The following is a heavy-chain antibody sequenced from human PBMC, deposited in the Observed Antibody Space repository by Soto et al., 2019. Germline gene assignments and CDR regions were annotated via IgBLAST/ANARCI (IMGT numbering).Heavy chain of an antibody. J-gene: IGHJ4*02. CDR1: GGSISSGGYY. V-gene: IGHV4-61*08. CDR3: ARRYSNSFDY. Sequence: PSETLSLTCTVSGGSISSGGYYWSWIRQHPGKGLEWIGYIYYSGSTNYNPSLKSRVTISVDTSKNQFSLKLSSVTAADTAVYYCARRYSNSFDYWSQGTLVTVSS. D-gene: IGHD6-13*01. CDR2: IYYSGST.